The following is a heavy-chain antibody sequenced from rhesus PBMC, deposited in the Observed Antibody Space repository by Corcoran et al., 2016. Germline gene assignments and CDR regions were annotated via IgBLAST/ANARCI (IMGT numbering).Heavy chain of an antibody. J-gene: IGHJ5-1*01. V-gene: IGHV4-160*01. D-gene: IGHD6-37*01. CDR1: GGSISSNY. CDR2: MYGSGGST. CDR3: ARTGRYNRFDV. Sequence: QVQLQESGPGLVKPSETLSLTCAVSGGSISSNYWSWIRQAPGKGLDWIGRMYGSGGSTNYNPPLKSRVTISTDPSKNQFALKLSSVTAADTAVYYCARTGRYNRFDVWGPGVLVTVSS.